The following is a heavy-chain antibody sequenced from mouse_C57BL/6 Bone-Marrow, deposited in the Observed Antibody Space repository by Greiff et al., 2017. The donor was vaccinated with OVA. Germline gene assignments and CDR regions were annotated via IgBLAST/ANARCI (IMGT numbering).Heavy chain of an antibody. CDR2: IDPSDSYT. D-gene: IGHD1-1*01. V-gene: IGHV1-50*01. CDR3: ARGYYGRWYFDV. CDR1: GYTFTSYW. Sequence: QVQLQQPGAELVKPGASVKLSCKASGYTFTSYWMQWVKQRPGQGLEWIGEIDPSDSYTNYNQKFQGKATLTVDTSSSTAYMQLSSLTSEDSAVYYCARGYYGRWYFDVWGTGTTVTVSS. J-gene: IGHJ1*03.